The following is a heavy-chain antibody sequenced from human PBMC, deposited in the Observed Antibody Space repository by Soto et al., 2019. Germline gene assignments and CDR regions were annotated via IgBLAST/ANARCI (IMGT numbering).Heavy chain of an antibody. CDR1: GFTFSSHA. V-gene: IGHV3-23*01. D-gene: IGHD1-26*01. CDR2: ISGTGGTT. Sequence: HPGGSLRLSCAASGFTFSSHAMNWARQAPGKGLEWVSVISGTGGTTYYADSVKGQFTISRDNSKNTLYLQMNSLRAEDTGVYYCAKDHGVAGASTRGFDVWGQGTMVTVSS. CDR3: AKDHGVAGASTRGFDV. J-gene: IGHJ3*01.